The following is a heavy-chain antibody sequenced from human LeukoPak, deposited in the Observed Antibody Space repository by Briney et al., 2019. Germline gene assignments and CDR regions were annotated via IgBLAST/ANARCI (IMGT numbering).Heavy chain of an antibody. D-gene: IGHD3-10*01. V-gene: IGHV4-39*01. CDR2: IYYSGST. Sequence: PSETLSLTCTVSGGSISSSSYYWGWIRQPPGKGLEWIGSIYYSGSTYYNPSLKSRVTISVDTSKNQFSLKLSSVTAADTAVYYCARVLLWFGELLPNLDYWGQGTLVTVSS. CDR1: GGSISSSSYY. CDR3: ARVLLWFGELLPNLDY. J-gene: IGHJ4*02.